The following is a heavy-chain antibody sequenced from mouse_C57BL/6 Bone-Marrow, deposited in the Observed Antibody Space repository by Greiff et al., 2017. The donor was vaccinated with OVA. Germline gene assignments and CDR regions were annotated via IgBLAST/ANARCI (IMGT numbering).Heavy chain of an antibody. V-gene: IGHV1-50*01. D-gene: IGHD1-1*01. CDR3: AWGVARSAY. Sequence: VQLQQPGAELVKPGASVKLSCKASGYTFTSYWMQWVKQRPGQGLEWIGEIDPSDSYTNYNQKFKGKATLTVDTSSSTADMQLSSLTSEDSAVYYCAWGVARSAYWGQGTLVTVSA. CDR1: GYTFTSYW. CDR2: IDPSDSYT. J-gene: IGHJ3*01.